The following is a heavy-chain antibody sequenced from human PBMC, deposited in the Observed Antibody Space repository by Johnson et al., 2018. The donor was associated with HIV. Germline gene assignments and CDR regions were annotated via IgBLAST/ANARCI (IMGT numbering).Heavy chain of an antibody. D-gene: IGHD5-24*01. CDR1: GFSFSGYG. CDR2: IKQDGSEK. V-gene: IGHV3-7*01. CDR3: ARDHEMATIGDAFDI. Sequence: VQLVESGGGVVQPGGSLRLSCAASGFSFSGYGMHWVRQAPGKGLEWVANIKQDGSEKYYVDPVKGRFTISRDNAKNSLYLQMNSLRAEDTAVYYCARDHEMATIGDAFDIWGQGTMVTVSS. J-gene: IGHJ3*02.